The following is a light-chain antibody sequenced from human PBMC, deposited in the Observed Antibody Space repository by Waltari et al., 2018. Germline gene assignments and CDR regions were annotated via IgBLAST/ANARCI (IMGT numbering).Light chain of an antibody. J-gene: IGLJ2*01. Sequence: SYEVTQPPSVSVSPGQTARIPCSGDSLSKQFVYWYQQKSGQAPVLVIFKDTERASGIPERFSGSTSGTIVTLTINGVQAQDEADYYCQTADLGGDVVFGGGTKLTVL. V-gene: IGLV3-25*03. CDR2: KDT. CDR1: SLSKQF. CDR3: QTADLGGDVV.